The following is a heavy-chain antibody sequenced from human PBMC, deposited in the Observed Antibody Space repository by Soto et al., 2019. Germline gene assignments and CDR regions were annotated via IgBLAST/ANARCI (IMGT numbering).Heavy chain of an antibody. Sequence: QITLKESGPTLVKPTQTLTLTCTFSGFSLSTTGVGVGWIRQPPGKALEWLALIYWDDDKRYNPSLNSRLTITKDPSKNQVVLAMTNMHPVDTATYYCVQSRCGGDCLQSYSSHSYYGLDVWGQGTTVTVSS. CDR1: GFSLSTTGVG. D-gene: IGHD2-21*02. V-gene: IGHV2-5*02. J-gene: IGHJ6*02. CDR3: VQSRCGGDCLQSYSSHSYYGLDV. CDR2: IYWDDDK.